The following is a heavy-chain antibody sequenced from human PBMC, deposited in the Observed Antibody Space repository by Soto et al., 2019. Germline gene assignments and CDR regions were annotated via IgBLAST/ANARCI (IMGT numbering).Heavy chain of an antibody. CDR1: GFSLSTSGVG. Sequence: QITLKESGPTLVKPTQTLTLTCTFSGFSLSTSGVGVGWIRQPPGKALEWLALIYWDDDKRYSPSLKSRLTITKDTSKNQVVLTMTNMDPVDTATYYCAHGEPDVDFWSGYYPPPFFDYWGQGTLVTVSS. D-gene: IGHD3-3*01. CDR2: IYWDDDK. J-gene: IGHJ4*02. CDR3: AHGEPDVDFWSGYYPPPFFDY. V-gene: IGHV2-5*02.